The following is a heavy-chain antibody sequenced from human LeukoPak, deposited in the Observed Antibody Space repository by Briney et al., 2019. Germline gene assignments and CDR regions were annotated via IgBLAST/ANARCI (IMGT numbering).Heavy chain of an antibody. Sequence: SQTLSLTCTVSGGSISSGDYYWSWIRQPPGKGLEWIGYIYYSGNTYYNPSLKSRITISVDTSKNQFSLKLSSVTTADTAVYYCARGVTMVRGVPPNWFDPWGQGTLVTVSS. J-gene: IGHJ5*02. CDR3: ARGVTMVRGVPPNWFDP. CDR1: GGSISSGDYY. CDR2: IYYSGNT. D-gene: IGHD3-10*01. V-gene: IGHV4-30-4*08.